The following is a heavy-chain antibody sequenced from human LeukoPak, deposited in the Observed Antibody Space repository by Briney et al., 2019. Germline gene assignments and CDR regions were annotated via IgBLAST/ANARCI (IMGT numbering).Heavy chain of an antibody. D-gene: IGHD3-10*01. J-gene: IGHJ6*02. CDR3: ARWGGTVVRGVSFYYGMDV. V-gene: IGHV4-34*01. CDR2: INHSGST. Sequence: KPSETLSLTCAVYGGSFSGYYWSWIRQPPGKGLEWIGEINHSGSTNYNPSLKSRVTISVDTSKNQFSLKLSSVTAADTAVYYCARWGGTVVRGVSFYYGMDVWGQGTTVTVSS. CDR1: GGSFSGYY.